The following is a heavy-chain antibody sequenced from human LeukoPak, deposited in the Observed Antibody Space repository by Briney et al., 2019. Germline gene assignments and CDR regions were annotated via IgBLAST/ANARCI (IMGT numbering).Heavy chain of an antibody. D-gene: IGHD6-6*01. J-gene: IGHJ4*02. CDR2: IYTSGGT. CDR1: GDSISSFY. Sequence: PSETLSLTCTVSGDSISSFYWSWIRQPPGKGLEWIGYIYTSGGTNYIPSLKGRVTISIDTSKNQFSLKLSSVTAADSAVYYCARLTRLSTSPDRYYLDYWGQGTLVTVSS. V-gene: IGHV4-4*09. CDR3: ARLTRLSTSPDRYYLDY.